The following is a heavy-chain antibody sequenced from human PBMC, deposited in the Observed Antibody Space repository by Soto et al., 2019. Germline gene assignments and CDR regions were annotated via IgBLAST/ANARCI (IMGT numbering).Heavy chain of an antibody. CDR1: GGSISSYY. D-gene: IGHD3-3*01. Sequence: QVQLQESGPGLVKPSETLSLTCTVSGGSISSYYWSWIRQPPGKGLELIGYIYYSGSTNYNPSLRSRVTIPGDPSKNQFSLKVSSVTAPHPAVYYGAGVPFGRCNCCDPWGQGTLVTVAS. CDR2: IYYSGST. J-gene: IGHJ5*02. V-gene: IGHV4-59*01. CDR3: AGVPFGRCNCCDP.